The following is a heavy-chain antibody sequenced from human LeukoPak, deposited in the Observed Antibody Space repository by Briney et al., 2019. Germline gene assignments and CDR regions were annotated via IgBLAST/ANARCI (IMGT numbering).Heavy chain of an antibody. CDR2: IYHSGST. J-gene: IGHJ3*02. D-gene: IGHD2-15*01. CDR3: ARGYCSGGSCYPDAFDI. V-gene: IGHV4-39*07. Sequence: SETLSLTCTVSGGSISSSSYYWGWIRQPPGKGLEWIGYIYHSGSTYYDPSLKSRVTISVDRSKNQFSLKLSSVTAADTAVYYCARGYCSGGSCYPDAFDIWGQGTMVTVSS. CDR1: GGSISSSSYY.